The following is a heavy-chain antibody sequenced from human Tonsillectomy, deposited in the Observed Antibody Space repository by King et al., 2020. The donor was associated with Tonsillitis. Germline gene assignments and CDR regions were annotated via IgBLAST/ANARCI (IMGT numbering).Heavy chain of an antibody. V-gene: IGHV4-59*03. D-gene: IGHD3-10*01. CDR2: VFYGGAT. CDR3: AGDCGSGTYNNRPLFY. J-gene: IGHJ4*02. CDR1: GGSISNYY. Sequence: QLQESGPRLVKPSETLSLTCSVSGGSISNYYWSWVRQTPGQGLQWIGYVFYGGATKYNPSLGNRVSISSDTSKNQFSLHLRSVTAADTAIYFCAGDCGSGTYNNRPLFYWGQGVLVTVS.